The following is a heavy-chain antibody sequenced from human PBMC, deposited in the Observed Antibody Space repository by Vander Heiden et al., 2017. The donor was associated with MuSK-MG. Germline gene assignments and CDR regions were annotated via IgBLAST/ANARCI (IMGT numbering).Heavy chain of an antibody. CDR1: GFTVSDKA. J-gene: IGHJ4*02. CDR3: TRGWLQWDY. CDR2: ISSKAYGGTT. Sequence: VQLVESGGGLVQPGRSLRRSCTTSGFTVSDKAMSWFRQGPGKGLEWVGFISSKAYGGTTEYAASVKGRFTISRDDSKSIAYLQMNSLRTEDTAVYYCTRGWLQWDYWGQGTLVTVSS. V-gene: IGHV3-49*03. D-gene: IGHD5-12*01.